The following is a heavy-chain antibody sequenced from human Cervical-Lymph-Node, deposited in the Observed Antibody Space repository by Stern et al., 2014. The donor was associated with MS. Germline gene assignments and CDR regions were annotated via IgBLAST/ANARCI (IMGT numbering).Heavy chain of an antibody. CDR3: ARQRYFDY. CDR1: GYTFTSYW. CDR2: IFPGGSDI. J-gene: IGHJ4*02. V-gene: IGHV5-51*01. Sequence: VQLVQSGPEVKRPGESLKISCQASGYTFTSYWIGWVRQMPGKGLEWLAIIFPGGSDIRYSPSFQGQVPISAERSTTTAYSQWNNLKASDTAIYYCARQRYFDYWGQGTLVTVSS.